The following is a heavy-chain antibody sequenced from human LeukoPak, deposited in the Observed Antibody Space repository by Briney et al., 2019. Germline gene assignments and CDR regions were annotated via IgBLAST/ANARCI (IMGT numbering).Heavy chain of an antibody. D-gene: IGHD3-22*01. CDR3: ARDQSEGYDSSGYYYYYYGMDV. CDR1: GFTFSSYW. J-gene: IGHJ6*02. V-gene: IGHV3-7*01. CDR2: IKQDGSEK. Sequence: GGSLRLSCAASGFTFSSYWMSWVRQAPGKGREWVANIKQDGSEKYYVDSVKGRFTISRDNAKNSLYLQMNSLRAEDTAVYYCARDQSEGYDSSGYYYYYYGMDVWGQGTTVTVSS.